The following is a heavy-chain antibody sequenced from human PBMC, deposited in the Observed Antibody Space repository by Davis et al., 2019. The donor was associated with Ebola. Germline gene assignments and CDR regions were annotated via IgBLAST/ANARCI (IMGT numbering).Heavy chain of an antibody. D-gene: IGHD2-15*01. J-gene: IGHJ4*02. CDR1: GGSISSHY. CDR2: IHYSGST. V-gene: IGHV4-59*11. Sequence: SETLSLTCTVSGGSISSHYWSWIRQSPGKGLEWIGYIHYSGSTNTNPSLKSRVTMSVDTSKNQFSLKLSSVTAADTAVYYCASLLGYCSGGSCFSSWGQGTLVTVAS. CDR3: ASLLGYCSGGSCFSS.